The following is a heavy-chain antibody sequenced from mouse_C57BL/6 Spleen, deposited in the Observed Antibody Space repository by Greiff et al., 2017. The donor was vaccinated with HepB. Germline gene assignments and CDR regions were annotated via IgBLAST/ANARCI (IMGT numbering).Heavy chain of an antibody. CDR1: GFSLTSYG. CDR2: IWSGGST. D-gene: IGHD1-1*01. CDR3: ARNHYGSSPWFAY. V-gene: IGHV2-2*01. Sequence: VKLMESGPGLVQPSQSLSITCTVSGFSLTSYGVHWVRQSPGKGLEWLGVIWSGGSTDYNAAFISRLSISKDNSKSQVFFKMNSLQADDTAIYYCARNHYGSSPWFAYWGQGTLVTVSA. J-gene: IGHJ3*01.